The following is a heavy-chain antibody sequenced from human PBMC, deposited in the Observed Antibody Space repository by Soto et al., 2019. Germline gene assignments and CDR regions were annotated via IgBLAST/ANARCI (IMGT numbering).Heavy chain of an antibody. D-gene: IGHD6-19*01. J-gene: IGHJ4*02. CDR3: ARDAVAGGPTRY. V-gene: IGHV3-21*01. CDR2: ISSSSSYI. Sequence: GGSLRLSCAASGFTFSSYSMNWVRQAPGKGLEWVSSISSSSSYIYYADSVKGRFTISRDNAKNSLYLQMNSLRAEDTAVYYCARDAVAGGPTRYWGQGTLVTVSS. CDR1: GFTFSSYS.